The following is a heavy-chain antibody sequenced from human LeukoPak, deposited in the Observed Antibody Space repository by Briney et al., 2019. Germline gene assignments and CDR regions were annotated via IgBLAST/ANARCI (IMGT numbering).Heavy chain of an antibody. V-gene: IGHV3-43*02. J-gene: IGHJ6*02. CDR3: ATWAFYHNLDV. CDR2: IKADGSGT. Sequence: QPEGSLRLSCAASGFTIGPYAMYWVRQGPGRGLEWVSVIKADGSGTFYADSVRGRFTTSRDNSKNSLYLQMNSLTSEDTALYYCATWAFYHNLDVWGQGTTVIVSS. D-gene: IGHD2/OR15-2a*01. CDR1: GFTIGPYA.